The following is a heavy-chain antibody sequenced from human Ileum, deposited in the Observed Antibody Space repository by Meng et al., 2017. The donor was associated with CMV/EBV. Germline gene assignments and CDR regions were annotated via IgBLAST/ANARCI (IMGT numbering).Heavy chain of an antibody. D-gene: IGHD3-3*01. Sequence: LQWPGPGLVKPSETPSLPCTASGGPTTSSTYYWGGIRQPPGKGLEWIGSVYYSGTTYYNPSLKSRVNMSIDTSKNRFSLKLSSATAADTAVYYCARNVGFYSSQIAYWGQGALVTVSS. V-gene: IGHV4-39*07. CDR1: GGPTTSSTYY. J-gene: IGHJ4*02. CDR3: ARNVGFYSSQIAY. CDR2: VYYSGTT.